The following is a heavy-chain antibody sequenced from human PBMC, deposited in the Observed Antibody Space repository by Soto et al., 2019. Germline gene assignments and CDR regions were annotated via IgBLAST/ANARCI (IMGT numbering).Heavy chain of an antibody. CDR3: AKFPWAIVGAGAFDK. J-gene: IGHJ3*02. CDR2: ISYDGNYE. CDR1: GFTFSLYG. Sequence: QVQLVESGGGVVQPGRSLRLSCAASGFTFSLYGMHWVRQAPGKGLEWVAVISYDGNYEYYSDSVKGRFTISRDDSKSTLYLQMSSLRAEDTGVHYCAKFPWAIVGAGAFDKWGQGTMVTVS. V-gene: IGHV3-30*18. D-gene: IGHD2-15*01.